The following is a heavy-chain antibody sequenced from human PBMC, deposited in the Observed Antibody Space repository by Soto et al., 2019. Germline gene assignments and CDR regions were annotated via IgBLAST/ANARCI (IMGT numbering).Heavy chain of an antibody. CDR2: IAPHRDGT. D-gene: IGHD4-17*01. V-gene: IGHV1-2*02. J-gene: IGHJ3*02. CDR3: ARGPYGDNAFDI. CDR1: GYSFTDYY. Sequence: ASVKVSCKASGYSFTDYYMHWIRQAPGQGLEWMGWIAPHRDGTEFAQKFQGRITLTGDTSTSTAYMELKGLTSADTAVYFCARGPYGDNAFDIWGQGTVVTVSS.